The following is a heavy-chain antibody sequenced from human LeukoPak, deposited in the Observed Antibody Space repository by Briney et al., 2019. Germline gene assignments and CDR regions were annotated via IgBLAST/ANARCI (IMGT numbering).Heavy chain of an antibody. V-gene: IGHV1-69*05. J-gene: IGHJ4*02. Sequence: ASVKVSCKASGGTFSSYAISWVRQAPRQGLEWMGGIIPIFGTANYAQKFQGKVTITTDESTGTAYMELSSLRSEDTAVYYCARAPPSGYSSSWYLNYWGQGTLVTVSS. D-gene: IGHD6-13*01. CDR3: ARAPPSGYSSSWYLNY. CDR2: IIPIFGTA. CDR1: GGTFSSYA.